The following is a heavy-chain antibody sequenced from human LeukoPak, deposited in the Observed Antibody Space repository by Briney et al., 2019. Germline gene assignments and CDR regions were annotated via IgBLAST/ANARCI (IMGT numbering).Heavy chain of an antibody. V-gene: IGHV3-72*01. Sequence: GGSLRLSCAASGFTFRDHHMDWVRQAPGEGLEWVARIRNKANRYTTGYAASVKGRFTISRDDSENSLYLQMDSLKTEDTAVYYCARSPLGIAPFDYWGQGTLVTVSS. CDR2: IRNKANRYTT. CDR1: GFTFRDHH. CDR3: ARSPLGIAPFDY. D-gene: IGHD7-27*01. J-gene: IGHJ4*02.